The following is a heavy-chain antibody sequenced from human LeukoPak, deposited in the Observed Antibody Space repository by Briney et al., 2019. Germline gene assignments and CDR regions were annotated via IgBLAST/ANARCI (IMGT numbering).Heavy chain of an antibody. D-gene: IGHD2-21*02. Sequence: SETLSLTCTVSGGSISSYYWSWIRQPPGKGLEWIGYIYYSGSTDYNPSLKSRVTISVDTSKNQFSLKLSSVTAADTAVYFCARAVGDHLFDYWGQGTLVTVSS. CDR1: GGSISSYY. CDR3: ARAVGDHLFDY. V-gene: IGHV4-59*01. J-gene: IGHJ4*02. CDR2: IYYSGST.